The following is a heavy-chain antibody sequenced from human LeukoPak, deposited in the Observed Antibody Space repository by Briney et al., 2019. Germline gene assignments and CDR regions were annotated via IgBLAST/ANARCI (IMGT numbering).Heavy chain of an antibody. CDR1: GYSFTSYW. Sequence: GESLKISCKGSGYSFTSYWIGWVRQMPGKGLEWMGIIYPGDSDTRYSPSFQGQVTLSADRSISTAYLQWSSLKASDAAIYYCARRIAVAGPSPFFDYWGQGTLVTVSS. J-gene: IGHJ4*02. V-gene: IGHV5-51*01. CDR2: IYPGDSDT. CDR3: ARRIAVAGPSPFFDY. D-gene: IGHD6-19*01.